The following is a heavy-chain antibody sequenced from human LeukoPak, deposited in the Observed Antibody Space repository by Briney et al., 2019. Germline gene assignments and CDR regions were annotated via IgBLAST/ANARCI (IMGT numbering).Heavy chain of an antibody. D-gene: IGHD3-3*01. CDR1: GGSISTYDYY. CDR3: ARDPYDFWSGFHWFDP. Sequence: PSQTLSLTXTVTGGSISTYDYYWGWIRQPPGKGLEWIGYMYYSGTTYYNPSLKSRVTMSVDTSKNQFSLKLSSVTAADTAMYYCARDPYDFWSGFHWFDPWGQGTLVTVSS. J-gene: IGHJ5*02. V-gene: IGHV4-30-4*08. CDR2: MYYSGTT.